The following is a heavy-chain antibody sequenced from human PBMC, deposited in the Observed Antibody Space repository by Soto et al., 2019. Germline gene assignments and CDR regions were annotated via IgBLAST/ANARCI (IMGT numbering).Heavy chain of an antibody. J-gene: IGHJ2*01. CDR2: IYYSGST. CDR3: ASSTYYDFWSGGRTSFNYWYFDL. Sequence: QVQLQESGPGLVKPSQTLSLTCTVSGGSISSGDYYWSWIRQPPGKGLEWIGYIYYSGSTYYNPSLKSRVTISVDTSKNQFSLKLSSVTAADTAVYYCASSTYYDFWSGGRTSFNYWYFDLWGRGTLVTVSS. D-gene: IGHD3-3*01. CDR1: GGSISSGDYY. V-gene: IGHV4-30-4*01.